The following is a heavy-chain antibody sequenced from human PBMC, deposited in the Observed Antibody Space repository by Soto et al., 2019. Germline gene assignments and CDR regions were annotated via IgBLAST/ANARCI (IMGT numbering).Heavy chain of an antibody. V-gene: IGHV4-34*01. Sequence: SETLSLTCAVYGGSFSGYYWSWIRQPPGKGLEWIGEINHSGSTNYNPSLKSRVTISVDTSKNQFSLKLSSVTAADTAVYYCARAPRDIVLMVYAKYFDYWGQGTLVTVSS. CDR1: GGSFSGYY. J-gene: IGHJ4*02. D-gene: IGHD2-8*01. CDR3: ARAPRDIVLMVYAKYFDY. CDR2: INHSGST.